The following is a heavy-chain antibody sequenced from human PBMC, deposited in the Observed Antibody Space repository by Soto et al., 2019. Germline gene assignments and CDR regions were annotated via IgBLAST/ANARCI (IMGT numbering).Heavy chain of an antibody. D-gene: IGHD6-19*01. J-gene: IGHJ4*02. CDR3: TRGVAVAGTTPLRFDL. V-gene: IGHV1-69*01. CDR2: IMPISGTP. Sequence: QVQLVQSGAEMKKPGSSVTVSCKASGGTFKNFTFNWVRQASGQGLEWMGGIMPISGTPNYAQKFQDRLTISADEPTSTVYMELSSLTSDDTAIYYCTRGVAVAGTTPLRFDLWGQGILVTVSS. CDR1: GGTFKNFT.